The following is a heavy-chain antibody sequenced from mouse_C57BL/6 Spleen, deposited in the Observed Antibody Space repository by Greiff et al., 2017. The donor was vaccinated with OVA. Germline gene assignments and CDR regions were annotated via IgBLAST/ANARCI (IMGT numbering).Heavy chain of an antibody. CDR3: ARHNNWDYFDY. CDR1: GFTFSDYY. J-gene: IGHJ2*01. V-gene: IGHV5-12*01. CDR2: ISNGGGST. D-gene: IGHD4-1*02. Sequence: EVKLMESGGGLVQPGGSLKLSCAASGFTFSDYYMYWVRQTPEKRLEWVAYISNGGGSTYYPDTVKGRFTISRDNAKNTLYLQMSRLKSEDTAMYYCARHNNWDYFDYCGQGTTLTVSS.